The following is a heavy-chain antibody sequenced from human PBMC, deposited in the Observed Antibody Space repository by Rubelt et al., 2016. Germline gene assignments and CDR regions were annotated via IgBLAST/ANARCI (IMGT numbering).Heavy chain of an antibody. D-gene: IGHD2-15*01. CDR1: GFTFDNFW. Sequence: EVQLVESGGGLVRPGGSLSLSCTASGFTFDNFWMTWVRQAQGKGLEWVANIREDGNEKHYLDSVKGRFTIAEDNAKEALYLQMVKMRVEATALYYWTVQDAYRGQGPQVTVST. V-gene: IGHV3-7*01. CDR2: IREDGNEK. CDR3: TVQDAY. J-gene: IGHJ4*02.